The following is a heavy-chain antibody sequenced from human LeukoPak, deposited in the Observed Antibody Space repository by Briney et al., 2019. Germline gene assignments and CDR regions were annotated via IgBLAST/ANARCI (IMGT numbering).Heavy chain of an antibody. V-gene: IGHV3-7*01. CDR1: GFTFSRYW. D-gene: IGHD3-22*01. CDR2: IKQDGSEQ. J-gene: IGHJ4*02. Sequence: GGSLRLSCAASGFTFSRYWMTWVRQAPGKGLEWVANIKQDGSEQYYVDSVKGRFTISRDNAKNSLYLQMNSLRAEDTAVYYCARDQGTTYYYDSSGYTFDYWGQGTLVTVSS. CDR3: ARDQGTTYYYDSSGYTFDY.